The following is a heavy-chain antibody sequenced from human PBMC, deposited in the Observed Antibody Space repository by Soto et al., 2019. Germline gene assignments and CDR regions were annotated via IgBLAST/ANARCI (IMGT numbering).Heavy chain of an antibody. CDR2: IFHSGST. CDR3: VRGGIAGHWFDP. CDR1: RAFINSGGFY. V-gene: IGHV4-31*03. J-gene: IGHJ5*02. D-gene: IGHD2-15*01. Sequence: QVQLQESGPGLVKPTQTLSLTCSVSRAFINSGGFYYSWIRQPPGKGLEWLGYIFHSGSTLYNPSLRGRRTVSADTSRNQLSLSLTSVTAADTAVYYCVRGGIAGHWFDPWGQGILVTVSS.